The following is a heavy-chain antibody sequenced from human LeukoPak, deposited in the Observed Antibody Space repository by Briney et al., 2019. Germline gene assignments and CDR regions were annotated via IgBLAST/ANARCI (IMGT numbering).Heavy chain of an antibody. CDR2: IIPIFGTA. CDR3: ARHTIFGGGGFDY. V-gene: IGHV1-69*05. CDR1: GGTFSSYA. J-gene: IGHJ4*02. D-gene: IGHD3-3*01. Sequence: SVKVSCKASGGTFSSYAISLVRQAPGQGLEWMGRIIPIFGTANYAQKFQSRVTITTDESTSTAYMELSSLRSEDTAVYYCARHTIFGGGGFDYWAREPWSPSPQ.